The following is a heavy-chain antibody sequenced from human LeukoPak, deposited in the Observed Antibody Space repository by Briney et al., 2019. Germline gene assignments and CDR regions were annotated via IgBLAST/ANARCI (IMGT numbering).Heavy chain of an antibody. J-gene: IGHJ4*02. Sequence: ASQTLSLTCTVSGGSVSSDSYFWTWIRQPPGKGLEWIGYIYYSGSTNYNPSLKSRVTISLDTSKSQISLKLSSVTAADTAVYYCARGQRRLQDYWGQGTLVTVSS. V-gene: IGHV4-61*01. CDR1: GGSVSSDSYF. CDR2: IYYSGST. CDR3: ARGQRRLQDY.